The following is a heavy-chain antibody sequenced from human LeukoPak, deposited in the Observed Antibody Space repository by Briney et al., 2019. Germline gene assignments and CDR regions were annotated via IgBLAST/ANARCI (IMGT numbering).Heavy chain of an antibody. CDR1: GGSFSSYY. V-gene: IGHV4-39*07. D-gene: IGHD5-18*01. CDR3: ATIVDTAMDYYFDY. J-gene: IGHJ4*02. Sequence: SETLSLTCAVYGGSFSSYYWGWIRQPPGKGLEWIGSIYYSGSTYYNPSLKSRVTISVDTSKNQFSLKLSSVTAADTAAYYCATIVDTAMDYYFDYWGQGTLVTVSS. CDR2: IYYSGST.